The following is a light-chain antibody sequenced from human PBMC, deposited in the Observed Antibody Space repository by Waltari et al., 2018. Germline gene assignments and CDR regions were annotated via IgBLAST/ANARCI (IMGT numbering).Light chain of an antibody. V-gene: IGLV3-19*01. J-gene: IGLJ2*01. Sequence: SSELTQDPAVSVALGQTVRITCQGDSLRTFFATWYQQKQGQAPLLVIYGKNNRPSGIPDRFSGSKSGNTASLTITGAQAEDEGDFYCSSRDSSGNHVIFGGGTKLTVL. CDR3: SSRDSSGNHVI. CDR2: GKN. CDR1: SLRTFF.